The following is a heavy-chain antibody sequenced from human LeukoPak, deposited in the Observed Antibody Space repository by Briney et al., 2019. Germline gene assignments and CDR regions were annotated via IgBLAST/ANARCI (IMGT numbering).Heavy chain of an antibody. Sequence: SETLSLTCTVSGGSISSSSYYWGWIRQPPGKGLEWIGSIYYSGSTYYNPSLKSRVTISVDTSKNQFSLKLSSVTAADTAVYYCAKRRLYSSGWFDYWGQGTLVTVSS. CDR3: AKRRLYSSGWFDY. J-gene: IGHJ5*01. CDR2: IYYSGST. D-gene: IGHD6-19*01. V-gene: IGHV4-39*07. CDR1: GGSISSSSYY.